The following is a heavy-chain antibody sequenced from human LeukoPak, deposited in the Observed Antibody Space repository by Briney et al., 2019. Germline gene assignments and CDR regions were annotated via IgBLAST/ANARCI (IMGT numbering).Heavy chain of an antibody. CDR1: GGSFSGYY. CDR2: INHSGST. CDR3: ARDLFLGIAAAGSNNWFDP. J-gene: IGHJ5*02. V-gene: IGHV4-34*01. D-gene: IGHD6-13*01. Sequence: SETLSLTCAVYGGSFSGYYWSWIRQPPGKGLEWIGEINHSGSTNYNPSLKSRVTISVDTSKNQFSLQLNSVTPEDTAVYYCARDLFLGIAAAGSNNWFDPWGQGTLVTVSS.